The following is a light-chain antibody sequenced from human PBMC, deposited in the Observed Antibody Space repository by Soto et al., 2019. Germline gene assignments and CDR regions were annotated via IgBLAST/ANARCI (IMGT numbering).Light chain of an antibody. CDR3: QKYNSAPWT. Sequence: DIQITQSPSSLSASVGNRVTITCRASQGISNYLAWYQQKPGKVPKLLIYAASTLQSGVPSRFSGSGSGTDFTLTISSXQPEDVATYYCQKYNSAPWTFGQGTKVDIK. J-gene: IGKJ1*01. CDR2: AAS. V-gene: IGKV1-27*01. CDR1: QGISNY.